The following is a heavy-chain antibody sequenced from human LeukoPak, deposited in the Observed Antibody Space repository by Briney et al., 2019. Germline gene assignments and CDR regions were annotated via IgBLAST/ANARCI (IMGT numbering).Heavy chain of an antibody. CDR2: SSPYKGDS. CDR1: GYTFSSYG. D-gene: IGHD6-19*01. CDR3: ARVSYNTGWNGDY. Sequence: ASVKVSCKTSGYTFSSYGVDWVRQAPGQGLEWMGWSSPYKGDSKFAEKFQGRVTMTTDTSTGTAFMELRSLRSDDTGVYYCARVSYNTGWNGDYWGQGTLVTVSS. J-gene: IGHJ4*02. V-gene: IGHV1-18*01.